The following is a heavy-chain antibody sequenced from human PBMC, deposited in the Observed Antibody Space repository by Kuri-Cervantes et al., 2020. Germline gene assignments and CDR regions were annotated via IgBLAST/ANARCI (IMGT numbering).Heavy chain of an antibody. CDR2: IFGGGRT. CDR1: GFTFSSYG. D-gene: IGHD6-13*01. V-gene: IGHV3-53*01. J-gene: IGHJ4*01. Sequence: GESLKITCAASGFTFSSYGIHWVRQAPGKGLEWVSVIFGGGRTHYADSVKGRFTISRDHSKHTLHLQMNSLRVEDTAVYYCAKLGLGYWGHGTLVTVSS. CDR3: AKLGLGY.